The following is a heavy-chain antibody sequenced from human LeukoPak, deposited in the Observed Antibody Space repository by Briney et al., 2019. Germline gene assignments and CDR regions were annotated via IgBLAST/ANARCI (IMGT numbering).Heavy chain of an antibody. D-gene: IGHD3-22*01. Sequence: ASVKVSCKASGYTFTSYGISWVRQAPGQGLEWMGWIIAYNGNTNYAQKLQGRVTMTTDTSTRTAYMELRSLRSDDTAVYYCARDYYDSSGYYYHNYMDVWGKGTTVTVSS. CDR3: ARDYYDSSGYYYHNYMDV. CDR1: GYTFTSYG. J-gene: IGHJ6*03. V-gene: IGHV1-18*01. CDR2: IIAYNGNT.